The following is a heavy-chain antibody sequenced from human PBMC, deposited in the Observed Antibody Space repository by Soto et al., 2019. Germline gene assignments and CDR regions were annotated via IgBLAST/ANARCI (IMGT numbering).Heavy chain of an antibody. J-gene: IGHJ6*03. CDR1: GFTFSTYG. CDR2: YGGSGGSR. CDR3: VKFRGSAYPYYYMDD. D-gene: IGHD3-10*01. V-gene: IGHV3-23*01. Sequence: DVQLLESGGGLVQWGGSLRLSCVTSGFTFSTYGMTWVRQAPGKGLEWVSYGGSGGSRYYAESVKGRFTNSRDNSKNAPSLEMISLRAEDTATYYCVKFRGSAYPYYYMDDWGKGTTVIVSS.